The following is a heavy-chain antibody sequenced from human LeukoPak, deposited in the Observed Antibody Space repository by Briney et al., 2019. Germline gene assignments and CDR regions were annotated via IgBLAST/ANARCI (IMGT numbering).Heavy chain of an antibody. CDR1: GGSISGYY. Sequence: SETLSLTCTVSGGSISGYYWSWLRQPPGKGLEWVGYISYSGSTDYNPSLKSRVTISLDTSKNQFSLKLSSVTAADTAIYYCARDGRAGSLFASWGQGTLVTVSS. V-gene: IGHV4-59*01. D-gene: IGHD6-19*01. J-gene: IGHJ4*02. CDR2: ISYSGST. CDR3: ARDGRAGSLFAS.